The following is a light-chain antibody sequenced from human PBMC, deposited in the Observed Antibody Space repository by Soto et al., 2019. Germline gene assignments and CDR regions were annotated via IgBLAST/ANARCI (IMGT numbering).Light chain of an antibody. J-gene: IGKJ5*01. CDR3: QQYHTSPIT. CDR2: GAS. Sequence: ENVLTQSPGTLSWSPGDRPTCSCRSSQSFSSSYLAWYQQKPGQAPRLLIYGASIRATGIPDRFSGSGSGTDFTLTISRLEPEDFAVYYCQQYHTSPITFGQGTRLEIK. CDR1: QSFSSSY. V-gene: IGKV3-20*01.